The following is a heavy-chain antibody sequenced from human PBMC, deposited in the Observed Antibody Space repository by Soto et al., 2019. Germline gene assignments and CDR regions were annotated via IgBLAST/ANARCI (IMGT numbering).Heavy chain of an antibody. D-gene: IGHD3-3*01. V-gene: IGHV3-23*01. CDR1: GFTFSSYA. Sequence: PGGSLRLSCAASGFTFSSYAMTWVRQAPGKGLEWVSVISGSGGSTYYADSVKGRFTISRDDSKNTLYLQMNSLRAEDTAVYYCAKDPHPLRFLEWFPSWFDPWGQGTLVTVSS. CDR3: AKDPHPLRFLEWFPSWFDP. J-gene: IGHJ5*02. CDR2: ISGSGGST.